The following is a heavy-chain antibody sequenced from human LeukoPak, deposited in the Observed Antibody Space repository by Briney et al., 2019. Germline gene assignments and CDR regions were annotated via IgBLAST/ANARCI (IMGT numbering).Heavy chain of an antibody. CDR1: GYSFSKYW. D-gene: IGHD6-19*01. Sequence: GESLRISCKGSGYSFSKYWIGWVRQMPGKGLEWMGIIYPGDSETQYSPSFQGQVTISADRSINTAYLQWSSLKASDTAMYYCARAPDGGWPNWFDPWGQGTLVTVSS. CDR2: IYPGDSET. V-gene: IGHV5-51*01. J-gene: IGHJ5*02. CDR3: ARAPDGGWPNWFDP.